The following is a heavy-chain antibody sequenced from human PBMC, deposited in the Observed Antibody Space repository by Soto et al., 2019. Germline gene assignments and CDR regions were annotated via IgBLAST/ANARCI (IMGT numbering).Heavy chain of an antibody. D-gene: IGHD2-15*01. J-gene: IGHJ4*02. V-gene: IGHV4-31*03. CDR2: IYYSGST. CDR3: ARSPYCSGGSCSGMIVFDS. Sequence: QVQLQESGPGLVKPSQTLSLTCTVSGGSISSGGYYWSWIRQHPGKGLEWIGYIYYSGSTYYNPSLKSRVTISVDTSKNQFSLKLSSVTAADTAVYYCARSPYCSGGSCSGMIVFDSWGQGTLVTVSS. CDR1: GGSISSGGYY.